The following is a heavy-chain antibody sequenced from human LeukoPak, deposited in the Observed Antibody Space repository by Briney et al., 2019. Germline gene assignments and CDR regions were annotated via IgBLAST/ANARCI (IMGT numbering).Heavy chain of an antibody. D-gene: IGHD3-22*01. CDR1: GGSISSGSYY. J-gene: IGHJ4*02. Sequence: PSQTLSLTCTVSGGSISSGSYYWGWIRQPPGKGLEWIGSIYYSGSTYYNPSLKSRVTISVDTSKNQFSLKLSSVTAADTAVYYCARERSGYYYDSSGYYPFDYWGQGTLVTVSS. CDR2: IYYSGST. V-gene: IGHV4-39*02. CDR3: ARERSGYYYDSSGYYPFDY.